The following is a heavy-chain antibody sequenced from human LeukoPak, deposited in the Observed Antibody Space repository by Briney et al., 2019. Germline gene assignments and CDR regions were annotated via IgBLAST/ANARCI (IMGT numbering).Heavy chain of an antibody. CDR2: ISYSGST. CDR1: GGSISSYY. V-gene: IGHV4-59*08. D-gene: IGHD3-10*01. CDR3: ARPMVRGSPDALDI. Sequence: PSETLSLTCTVSGGSISSYYWNWIRQPPGKGLEWIGYISYSGSTQCNPSLKSRVTISLDTSKNQFSLRLSSVTAGDTAVYYCARPMVRGSPDALDIWGQGTMVTVSS. J-gene: IGHJ3*02.